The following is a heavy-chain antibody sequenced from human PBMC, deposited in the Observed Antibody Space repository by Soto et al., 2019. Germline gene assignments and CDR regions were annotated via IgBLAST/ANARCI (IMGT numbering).Heavy chain of an antibody. D-gene: IGHD6-19*01. J-gene: IGHJ4*02. CDR1: GFTFSTYA. CDR3: AKHYSCGGYRDFFAF. Sequence: GGALRLSWAVSGFTFSTYAMNWVRQAPGKGLEWVSAISGSGGSTYYADSVKSRFTISRDNSKNTLYLQMNSLRAEDTAVYYWAKHYSCGGYRDFFAFWAQRTPDIGSS. CDR2: ISGSGGST. V-gene: IGHV3-23*01.